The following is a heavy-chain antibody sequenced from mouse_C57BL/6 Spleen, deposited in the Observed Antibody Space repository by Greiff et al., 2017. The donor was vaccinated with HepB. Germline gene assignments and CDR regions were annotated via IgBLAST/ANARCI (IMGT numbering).Heavy chain of an antibody. D-gene: IGHD2-3*01. V-gene: IGHV1-61*01. Sequence: QVQLQQPGAELVRPGSSVKLSCKASGYTFTSYWMDWVKQRPGQGLEWIGNIYPSDSETHYNQKFKDKATFTVDKSSSTAYMQLSSLTSEDSAVYYCARSPDGYSDYWGQGTTLTVSS. CDR1: GYTFTSYW. CDR2: IYPSDSET. CDR3: ARSPDGYSDY. J-gene: IGHJ2*01.